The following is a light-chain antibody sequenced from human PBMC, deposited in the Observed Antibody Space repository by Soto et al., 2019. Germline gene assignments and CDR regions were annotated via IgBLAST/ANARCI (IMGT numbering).Light chain of an antibody. V-gene: IGLV2-14*01. Sequence: SVLPKPASVSGSPGQSITISCTGTSSDVGGYNYVSWYQQHPGKAPKLMIYDVSNRPSGVSNRFSGSKSGNTASLTISGLQAEDEADYYCSSYTSSSTLDVFGTGTKVTVL. CDR2: DVS. CDR3: SSYTSSSTLDV. J-gene: IGLJ1*01. CDR1: SSDVGGYNY.